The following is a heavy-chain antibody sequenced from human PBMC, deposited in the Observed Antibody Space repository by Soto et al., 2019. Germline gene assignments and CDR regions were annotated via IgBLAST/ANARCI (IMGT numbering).Heavy chain of an antibody. Sequence: QVQLQESGPGLVKPSETLSLTCTVSGGSISSYYWSWIRQPPGKGLEWIGYIYYSGSTNYNPSLKSRVTISVDTSKNQFSLKLSSVTAADTAVYYCARGNPITMVRGVLFDYWGQGTLVTVSS. CDR3: ARGNPITMVRGVLFDY. D-gene: IGHD3-10*01. CDR1: GGSISSYY. J-gene: IGHJ4*02. V-gene: IGHV4-59*01. CDR2: IYYSGST.